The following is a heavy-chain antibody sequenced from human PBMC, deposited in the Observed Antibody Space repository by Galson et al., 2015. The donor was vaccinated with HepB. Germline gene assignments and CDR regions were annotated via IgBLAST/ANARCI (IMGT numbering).Heavy chain of an antibody. CDR2: ISSSSSYI. V-gene: IGHV3-21*01. J-gene: IGHJ5*02. D-gene: IGHD3-3*01. CDR3: ARHGGTIFGVVIPSWFDP. Sequence: SLRLSCAASGFTFSRYSMNWVRQAPGKGLEWVSSISSSSSYIYYADSVKGRFTISRDNAKNSLYLQMNSLRAEDTAVYYCARHGGTIFGVVIPSWFDPWGQGTLVTVSS. CDR1: GFTFSRYS.